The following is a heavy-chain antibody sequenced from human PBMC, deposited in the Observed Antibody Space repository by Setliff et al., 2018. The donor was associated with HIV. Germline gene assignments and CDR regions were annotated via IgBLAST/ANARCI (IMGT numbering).Heavy chain of an antibody. J-gene: IGHJ2*01. D-gene: IGHD1-26*01. V-gene: IGHV4-34*01. CDR3: ARAFANSGAYRGYWYFDL. CDR2: INHNENS. Sequence: SETLSLTCTVYGGSFSGYYWNWVRQPPGKGLEWIGEINHNENSNCSPSLKNRVTISVDTSKNQFSLKLSSATAADTAVYYCARAFANSGAYRGYWYFDLWGRGTLVTVSS. CDR1: GGSFSGYY.